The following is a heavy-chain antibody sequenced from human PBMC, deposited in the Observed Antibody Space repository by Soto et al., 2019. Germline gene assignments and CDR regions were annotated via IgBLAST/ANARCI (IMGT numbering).Heavy chain of an antibody. CDR1: GFAFSDYG. CDR2: ISGSGST. Sequence: VGSLRLSCAASGFAFSDYGMSWVRQAPGKGLEWVSAISGSGSTFYADSVKGRFTISRDNSKNTLYLQMNSLRAEDTAVYYCAKDYLRWAQSWGQGTLVTVSS. D-gene: IGHD1-26*01. J-gene: IGHJ5*02. V-gene: IGHV3-23*01. CDR3: AKDYLRWAQS.